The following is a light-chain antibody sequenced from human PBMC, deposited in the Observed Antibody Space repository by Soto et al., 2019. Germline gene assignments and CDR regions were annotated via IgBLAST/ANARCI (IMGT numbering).Light chain of an antibody. CDR3: HHFGSSPPRT. Sequence: EIVLTQSPGTLSLSPGERATLSCRASQSVSSTSLAWYQHKSGQPPRLLIYAASRRATGIPDRFSGSGSGTVFTLTISRLEPEDFAVYYCHHFGSSPPRTFGQGTKLEIK. CDR2: AAS. V-gene: IGKV3-20*01. CDR1: QSVSSTS. J-gene: IGKJ1*01.